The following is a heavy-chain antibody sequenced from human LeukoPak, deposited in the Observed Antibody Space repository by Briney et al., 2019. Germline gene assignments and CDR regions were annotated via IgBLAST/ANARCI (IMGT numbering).Heavy chain of an antibody. D-gene: IGHD3-16*01. CDR2: IKSKTHGGTT. CDR3: RGDDFDY. V-gene: IGHV3-15*01. CDR1: GISFSGSW. J-gene: IGHJ4*02. Sequence: PRGSLTLSCGGSGISFSGSWMSWIRQAPGKGLEWVGRIKSKTHGGTTDYAAPVKGRFTVSRDDSKNTLYLQMSSLKTEDTAVYYCRGDDFDYWGQGTLVTVSS.